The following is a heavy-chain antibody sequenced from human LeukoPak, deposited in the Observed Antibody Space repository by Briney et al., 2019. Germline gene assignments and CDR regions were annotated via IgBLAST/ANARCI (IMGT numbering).Heavy chain of an antibody. CDR1: GGSMNRSDYY. D-gene: IGHD5-24*01. CDR3: ARDVGRDGFNLRNWFDP. Sequence: SETLSVTCTVSGGSMNRSDYYWSWIRQHPGKGLEWIGYVYYTGSRYYNPSLKSRVTISIDTSKNQFSLKLSSLTAADTAVYYCARDVGRDGFNLRNWFDPWGQGTLVTVSS. V-gene: IGHV4-31*03. J-gene: IGHJ5*02. CDR2: VYYTGSR.